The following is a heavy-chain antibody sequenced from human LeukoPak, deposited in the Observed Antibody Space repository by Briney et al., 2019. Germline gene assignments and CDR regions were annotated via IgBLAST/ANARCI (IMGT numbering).Heavy chain of an antibody. V-gene: IGHV6-1*01. CDR3: ARGNSGVAVARFDY. J-gene: IGHJ4*02. Sequence: SQTLSLTCAISGDSVSNNNAAWNWIRQSPSRGLEWLGRTYYRSKWYTDSAVSVNSRITINPDTSKNQFSLQLTSVTPEDSAVYYCARGNSGVAVARFDYWGRGTLVTVSS. CDR1: GDSVSNNNAA. D-gene: IGHD6-19*01. CDR2: TYYRSKWYT.